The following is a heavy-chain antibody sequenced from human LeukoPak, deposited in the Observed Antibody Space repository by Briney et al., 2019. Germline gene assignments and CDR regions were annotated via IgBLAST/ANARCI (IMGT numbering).Heavy chain of an antibody. CDR1: GFTFSSYA. CDR2: ISGSGGST. D-gene: IGHD3-22*01. J-gene: IGHJ4*02. V-gene: IGHV3-23*01. Sequence: GGSLRLSCAASGFTFSSYALSWVRQAPGKGLEWVSAISGSGGSTYYADSVKGRFTISRDNSKNTLYLQMNSLRAEDTAVYYCAKGGRSSGYYLFFDYWGQGTLVTVSS. CDR3: AKGGRSSGYYLFFDY.